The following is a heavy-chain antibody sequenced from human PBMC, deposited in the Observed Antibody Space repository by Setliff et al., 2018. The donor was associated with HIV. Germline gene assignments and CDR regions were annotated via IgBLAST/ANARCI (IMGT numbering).Heavy chain of an antibody. J-gene: IGHJ6*03. V-gene: IGHV1-3*01. CDR1: GYTFTSYV. CDR2: IDAGNGNT. Sequence: ASVKVSCKASGYTFTSYVMHWVRQAPGQRLEWMGWIDAGNGNTKYSQKFQGRVTITRDTSASTAYMELSSLRSEDTAVYYCARDKEPWEGYYKYYSMDVWGKGTKVTVSS. CDR3: ARDKEPWEGYYKYYSMDV. D-gene: IGHD1-26*01.